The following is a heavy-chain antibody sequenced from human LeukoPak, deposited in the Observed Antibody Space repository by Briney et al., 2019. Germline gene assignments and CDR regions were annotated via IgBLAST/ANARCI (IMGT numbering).Heavy chain of an antibody. Sequence: ASVKVSCTASGYTFTGYYMHWVRQAPGQGLEWMGWINPNSGGTNYAQTFQGRVTITRDTSISTAYMEQSRRRSDATSVYYCARDPRPGGVQWDLTSYSYYYGMDVWGQGTTVTVSS. V-gene: IGHV1-2*02. CDR2: INPNSGGT. D-gene: IGHD1-26*01. CDR3: ARDPRPGGVQWDLTSYSYYYGMDV. J-gene: IGHJ6*02. CDR1: GYTFTGYY.